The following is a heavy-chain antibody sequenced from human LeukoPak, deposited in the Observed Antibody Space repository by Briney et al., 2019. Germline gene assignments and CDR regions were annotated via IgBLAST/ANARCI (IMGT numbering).Heavy chain of an antibody. CDR3: ARGGDYGDYPY. V-gene: IGHV1-69*05. D-gene: IGHD4-17*01. Sequence: ASVKVSCKASGGTFSGYAISWVRQAPGRGLEWMGGIIPIFGTANYAQKFQGRVTMTRNTSISTAYMELSSLRSEDTAVYYCARGGDYGDYPYWGQGTLVTVSS. J-gene: IGHJ4*02. CDR1: GGTFSGYA. CDR2: IIPIFGTA.